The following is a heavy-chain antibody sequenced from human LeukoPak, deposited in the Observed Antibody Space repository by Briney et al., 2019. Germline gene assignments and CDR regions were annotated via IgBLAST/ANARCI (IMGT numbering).Heavy chain of an antibody. CDR1: RGSITGGGFY. J-gene: IGHJ5*02. Sequence: SQSLSPTRTVSRGSITGGGFYSGWSRQPPRDGLGWIGNIYYGGSAYYNPSLKSRVTISVDTSKNQFSLKLSSVTAADTAVYYCARQPNIVVVDNWFDPWGQGTLVAVSS. D-gene: IGHD2-15*01. CDR3: ARQPNIVVVDNWFDP. V-gene: IGHV4-39*07. CDR2: IYYGGSA.